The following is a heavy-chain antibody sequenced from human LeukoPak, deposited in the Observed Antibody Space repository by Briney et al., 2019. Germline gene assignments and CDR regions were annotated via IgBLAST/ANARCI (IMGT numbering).Heavy chain of an antibody. CDR3: ARALNWEEGYFDS. CDR1: GGSINSGDHY. D-gene: IGHD7-27*01. Sequence: PSETLSLTCTVSGGSINSGDHYWSWIRQPPGKGLEWIGYIDQGGIRYFNPSLKSRVTLSIDSSKNRFSLKMTSMSAADTAVYYCARALNWEEGYFDSWGQGTLVTVSS. V-gene: IGHV4-30-2*01. CDR2: IDQGGIR. J-gene: IGHJ4*02.